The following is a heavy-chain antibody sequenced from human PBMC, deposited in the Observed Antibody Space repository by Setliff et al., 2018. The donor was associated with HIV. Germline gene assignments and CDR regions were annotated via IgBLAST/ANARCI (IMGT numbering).Heavy chain of an antibody. D-gene: IGHD1-26*01. V-gene: IGHV3-21*05. J-gene: IGHJ6*02. CDR1: GFTFSDYS. CDR3: VKDVEPGGADV. CDR2: ISRSSSLV. Sequence: PGGSLRLSCVGSGFTFSDYSLNWVRQAPGRGLEWVSYISRSSSLVYQADSVKGRFTISRDNAKNSLYLQMSSLRVEDTALYYCVKDVEPGGADVWGRGTRVTVSS.